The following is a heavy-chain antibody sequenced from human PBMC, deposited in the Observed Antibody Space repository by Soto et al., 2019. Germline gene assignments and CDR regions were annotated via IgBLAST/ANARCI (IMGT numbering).Heavy chain of an antibody. V-gene: IGHV3-33*01. Sequence: QVQLVESGGGVVQPGRSLTLSCAASGFTFSNYGMHWVRQAPGKGLEWVAVILNDGSNRYHADSVKDRFTISRDNSKNTLYLQMNRLGAEDTAVYYCARDDEYSGNGMDVWGQGTTVTVS. CDR3: ARDDEYSGNGMDV. D-gene: IGHD3-10*01. J-gene: IGHJ6*02. CDR2: ILNDGSNR. CDR1: GFTFSNYG.